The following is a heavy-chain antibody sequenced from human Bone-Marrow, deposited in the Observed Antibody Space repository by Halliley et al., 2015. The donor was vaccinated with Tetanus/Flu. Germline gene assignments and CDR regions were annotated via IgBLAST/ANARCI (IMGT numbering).Heavy chain of an antibody. CDR1: GFTFSSYW. J-gene: IGHJ4*02. D-gene: IGHD6-13*01. CDR3: TRELSRVAAVGDY. Sequence: SLRLSCVASGFTFSSYWMHWVRQVPGMGLVWVSRIDRDGTSSYYADSVKGRFTISRDNAKNTVYLQMNSLRAEDTAVYYCTRELSRVAAVGDYWGQGTPVTVSS. CDR2: IDRDGTSS. V-gene: IGHV3-74*01.